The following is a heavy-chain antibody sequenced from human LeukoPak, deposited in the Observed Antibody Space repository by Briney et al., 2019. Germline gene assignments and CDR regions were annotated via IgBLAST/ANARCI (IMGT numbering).Heavy chain of an antibody. J-gene: IGHJ4*02. CDR3: ARASLKDFWSAYIYYFDS. CDR2: TNHSGST. CDR1: GGSFSGYY. Sequence: ASETLSLTCAVYGGSFSGYYWSWIRQPPGKGLEWIGETNHSGSTSSNPSLKSRVTISIDTSKNQFSLRLTSVTAADTAVYYCARASLKDFWSAYIYYFDSWGQGTLVTVSS. D-gene: IGHD3-3*01. V-gene: IGHV4-34*01.